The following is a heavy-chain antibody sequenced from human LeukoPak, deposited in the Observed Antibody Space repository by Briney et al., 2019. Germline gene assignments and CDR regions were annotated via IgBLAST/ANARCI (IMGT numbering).Heavy chain of an antibody. CDR2: IYYSGST. V-gene: IGHV4-59*01. D-gene: IGHD6-25*01. CDR1: GGSISSYY. Sequence: SETLSLTCTVSGGSISSYYWRWIRQPPGKGLEWIGYIYYSGSTNYNPSLKSRVTISVDTSKNQFSLKLSSVTAADTAVYYCARVGAASAYYYYYMDVWGKGTTVTVSS. CDR3: ARVGAASAYYYYYMDV. J-gene: IGHJ6*03.